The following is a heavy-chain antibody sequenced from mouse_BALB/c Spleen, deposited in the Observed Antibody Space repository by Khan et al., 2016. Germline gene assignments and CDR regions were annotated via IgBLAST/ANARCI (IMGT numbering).Heavy chain of an antibody. CDR1: GYTFSSYF. CDR2: IKPSNGGT. D-gene: IGHD1-1*01. Sequence: VQLQESGAELVSPGASVKLSCKTSGYTFSSYFIYWVKQRPGQGLEWIGEIKPSNGGTNFNENFKSKATLTVDKSSSTSYIQLTSLTSEDSAVSYCTRGHYYYGTSYGRYYAMDYWGQGTSVTVSS. CDR3: TRGHYYYGTSYGRYYAMDY. V-gene: IGHV1S81*02. J-gene: IGHJ4*01.